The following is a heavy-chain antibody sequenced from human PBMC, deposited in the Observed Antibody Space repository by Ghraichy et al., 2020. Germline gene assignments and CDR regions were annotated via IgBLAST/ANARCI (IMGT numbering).Heavy chain of an antibody. CDR1: GFSFSGSW. CDR2: INNDGKEK. J-gene: IGHJ4*02. Sequence: GGSLRLSCTASGFSFSGSWMSWVRHAPGKGLEWVANINNDGKEKYYVDSLKGRFTISRDNGKNSLFLQISSLRVEDTAVYYCARDPKRGALDYWGQGTLVAVSS. V-gene: IGHV3-7*03. D-gene: IGHD3-10*01. CDR3: ARDPKRGALDY.